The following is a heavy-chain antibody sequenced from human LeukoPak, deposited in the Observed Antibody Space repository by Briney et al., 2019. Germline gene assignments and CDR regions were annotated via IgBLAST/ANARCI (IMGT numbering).Heavy chain of an antibody. V-gene: IGHV4-59*01. CDR2: IYYSGST. CDR1: GGSISSYY. Sequence: PSETLSLTCTVSGGSISSYYWSWIRQPPGKGLEWIGYIYYSGSTNYNPSLKSRVTISVDTSKNQFSLKLSSVTAADTAVYYCAGGSDLQEYGMDVWGQGTTVTVSS. CDR3: AGGSDLQEYGMDV. J-gene: IGHJ6*02. D-gene: IGHD3-16*01.